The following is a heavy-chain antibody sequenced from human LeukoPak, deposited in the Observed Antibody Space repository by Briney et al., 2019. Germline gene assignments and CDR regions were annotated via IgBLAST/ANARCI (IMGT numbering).Heavy chain of an antibody. CDR1: GYTFTGYY. D-gene: IGHD5-12*01. CDR3: ARGGIVASTTASFDY. V-gene: IGHV1-2*02. CDR2: INPNSGGT. Sequence: ASVKVSCKASGYTFTGYYMHWVRQAPGQGLEWMGWINPNSGGTSYAQKLQGRVTMTRDTSISTAYMELSRLRSDDTAVYYCARGGIVASTTASFDYWGQGTLVTVSS. J-gene: IGHJ4*02.